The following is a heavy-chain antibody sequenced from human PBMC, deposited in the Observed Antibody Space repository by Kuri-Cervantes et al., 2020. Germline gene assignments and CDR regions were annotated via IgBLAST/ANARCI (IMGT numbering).Heavy chain of an antibody. D-gene: IGHD1-26*01. CDR3: AREGISGSYGYYDY. J-gene: IGHJ4*02. V-gene: IGHV4-59*01. CDR2: IYYSGST. Sequence: ESLKISCTVSGGSISSYYWSWIRQPPGKGLEWIGYIYYSGSTNYNPSLKSRVTMSVDTSKNQFSLKLSSVTAADTAVYYCAREGISGSYGYYDYWGQGTLVTVSS. CDR1: GGSISSYY.